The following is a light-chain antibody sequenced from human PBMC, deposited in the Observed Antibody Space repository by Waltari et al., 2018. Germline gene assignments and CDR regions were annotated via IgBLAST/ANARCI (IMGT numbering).Light chain of an antibody. J-gene: IGLJ1*01. V-gene: IGLV2-14*01. Sequence: QSAPTQPASVSGSPGQSITISSTGPSSDVGGYDFVSWHQQYPGKAPKVMIYGVNNRPSGVSNRFSGSKSGNTASLIISGLQADDEADYYCSSYTTSGTLVFGTGTKVTVL. CDR1: SSDVGGYDF. CDR3: SSYTTSGTLV. CDR2: GVN.